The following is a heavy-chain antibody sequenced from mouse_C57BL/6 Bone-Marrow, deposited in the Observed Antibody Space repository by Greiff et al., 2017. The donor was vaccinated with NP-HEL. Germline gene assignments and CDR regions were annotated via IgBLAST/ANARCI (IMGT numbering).Heavy chain of an antibody. CDR3: ASEDYSSYGWFAY. D-gene: IGHD2-5*01. Sequence: VKLMESGAELVKPGASVKISCKASGYAFSSYWMHWVKQRPGKGLEWIGQIYPGDGDTNYNGKFKGKATLTADKSSSTAYMQLSSLTSEDSAVYCCASEDYSSYGWFAYWGQGTLVTVAA. V-gene: IGHV1-80*01. J-gene: IGHJ3*01. CDR2: IYPGDGDT. CDR1: GYAFSSYW.